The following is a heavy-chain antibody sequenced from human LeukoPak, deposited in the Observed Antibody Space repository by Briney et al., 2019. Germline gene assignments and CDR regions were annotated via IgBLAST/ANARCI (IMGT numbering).Heavy chain of an antibody. Sequence: ASVTVSCKASGYTFTGYYMHWVRQAPGQGLEWMGWINPNSGGTNYAQKFQGRVTMTRDTSISTAYMELSRLRSDDTAVYYCARDRAWNYVNWGQGTLVTVSS. CDR3: ARDRAWNYVN. D-gene: IGHD1-7*01. J-gene: IGHJ4*02. CDR1: GYTFTGYY. V-gene: IGHV1-2*02. CDR2: INPNSGGT.